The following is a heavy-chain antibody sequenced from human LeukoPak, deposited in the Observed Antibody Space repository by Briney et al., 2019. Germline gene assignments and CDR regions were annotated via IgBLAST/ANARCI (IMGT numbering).Heavy chain of an antibody. CDR3: AGLEYGSGSSNSYYYYDGRDI. V-gene: IGHV1-2*02. Sequence: RASVKVSCKASGYSFTAYYIHWVRQAPGQGLEWMGRISPTRGGTKYAQKFLGRVSMTRDTSISTSYMELSSLRPDDTAVYYCAGLEYGSGSSNSYYYYDGRDIWGQGTMVTVSS. D-gene: IGHD3-10*01. CDR2: ISPTRGGT. CDR1: GYSFTAYY. J-gene: IGHJ6*02.